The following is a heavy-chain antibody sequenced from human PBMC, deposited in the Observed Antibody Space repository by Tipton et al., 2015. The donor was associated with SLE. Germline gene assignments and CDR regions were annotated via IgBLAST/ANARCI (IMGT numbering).Heavy chain of an antibody. J-gene: IGHJ4*02. CDR1: GFTFSSYD. CDR2: ISYDGSNK. CDR3: ARDLSVTAGIFDY. D-gene: IGHD1-14*01. V-gene: IGHV3-30*03. Sequence: SLRLSCAASGFTFSSYDMHWVRQAPGKGLEWVAVISYDGSNKYYADSVKGRFTISRDNSKNTLYLQMNSLRAEDTAVYYCARDLSVTAGIFDYWGQGTLVTVSS.